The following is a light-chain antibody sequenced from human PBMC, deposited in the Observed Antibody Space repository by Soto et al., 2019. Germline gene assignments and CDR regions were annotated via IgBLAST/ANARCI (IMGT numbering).Light chain of an antibody. V-gene: IGKV1-39*01. CDR3: QQSYSFPYP. CDR2: AAS. CDR1: RSISNY. J-gene: IGKJ2*01. Sequence: DIPMTQSPSALSASAGDTRTITSQASRSISNYLIWYQQKPGKAPKVLIYAASSVLSGVPSRFSGSGSGTDFTLTISSLQPEDFAIYYCQQSYSFPYPLSRGTKVDIK.